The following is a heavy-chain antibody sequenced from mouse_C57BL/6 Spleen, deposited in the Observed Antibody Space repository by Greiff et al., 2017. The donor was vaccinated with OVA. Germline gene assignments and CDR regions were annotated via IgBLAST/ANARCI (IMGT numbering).Heavy chain of an antibody. J-gene: IGHJ2*01. CDR2: INPNNGGT. CDR1: GYTFTDYY. D-gene: IGHD2-2*01. CDR3: ANLYGYLGGFDY. Sequence: EVQLQQSGPELVKPGASVKISCKASGYTFTDYYMNWVKQSHGKSLEWIGDINPNNGGTSYNQKFKGKATLTVDKSSSTAYMELRSLTSEDSAVYYCANLYGYLGGFDYWGQGTTLTVSS. V-gene: IGHV1-26*01.